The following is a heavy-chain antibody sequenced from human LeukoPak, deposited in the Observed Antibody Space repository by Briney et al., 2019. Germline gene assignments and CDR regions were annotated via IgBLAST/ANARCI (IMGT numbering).Heavy chain of an antibody. D-gene: IGHD6-19*01. Sequence: SETLSLTCTVSGGSISSYYWSWIRQPPGKGLEWIGYIYYSGSTNYNPSLKSRVTISVDTSKNQFSLKLSSVTAADTAVYYCAGFSSSGWYAFDYWGQGTLVTVSS. CDR2: IYYSGST. V-gene: IGHV4-59*01. CDR3: AGFSSSGWYAFDY. CDR1: GGSISSYY. J-gene: IGHJ4*02.